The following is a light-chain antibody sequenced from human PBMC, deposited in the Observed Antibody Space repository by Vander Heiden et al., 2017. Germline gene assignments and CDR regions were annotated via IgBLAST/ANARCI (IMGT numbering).Light chain of an antibody. CDR1: QGISAY. CDR3: QQRNSWPRT. J-gene: IGKJ2*01. Sequence: EIVLTQSPAALSLSPGERATLSCRASQGISAYLAWYQQKPGQAPRLLIYDASSRATGIPARFSGSGSGTDFTLTISNLEPEDFAVYYCQQRNSWPRTFGQGTKVEI. CDR2: DAS. V-gene: IGKV3-11*01.